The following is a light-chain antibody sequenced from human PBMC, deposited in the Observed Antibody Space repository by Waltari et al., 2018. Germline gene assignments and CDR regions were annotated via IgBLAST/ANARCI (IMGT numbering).Light chain of an antibody. Sequence: EIVLTQSPATLPLSPGERVNLPCRATQSVSNFLAWYQQKPGQAPRLLIYDTSNRATGIPARFSGSGSGTDFTLTISSLEPEDFAVYYCQQRSDWPMTFGGGTKVEIK. CDR3: QQRSDWPMT. J-gene: IGKJ4*01. CDR2: DTS. V-gene: IGKV3-11*01. CDR1: QSVSNF.